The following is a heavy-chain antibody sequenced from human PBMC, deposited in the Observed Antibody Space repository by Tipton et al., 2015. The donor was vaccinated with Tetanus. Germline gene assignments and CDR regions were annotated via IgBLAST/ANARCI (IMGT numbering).Heavy chain of an antibody. CDR2: ISYDGSNK. D-gene: IGHD6-19*01. CDR3: AKGFRIAVAGTVRFDP. V-gene: IGHV3-30*18. J-gene: IGHJ5*02. CDR1: GFTFSSYG. Sequence: CAASGFTFSSYGMHWVRQAPGKGLEWVAVISYDGSNKYYADSVKGRFTISRDNSKNTLYLQMNSLRAEDTAVYYCAKGFRIAVAGTVRFDPWGQGTLVTVSS.